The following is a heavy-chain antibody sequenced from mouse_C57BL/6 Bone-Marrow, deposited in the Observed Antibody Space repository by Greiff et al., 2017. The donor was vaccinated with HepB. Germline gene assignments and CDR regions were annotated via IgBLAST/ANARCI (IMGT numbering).Heavy chain of an antibody. CDR2: IWSGGST. CDR3: ASRYYSYAMDY. V-gene: IGHV2-2*01. Sequence: VQLQQSGPGLVQPSQCLSITCTVSGFSLTSYGVHWVRQSPGKGLEWLGVIWSGGSTDYNAAFISRLSISKDNSKSQVFFKMNSLQADDTAIYYCASRYYSYAMDYWGQGTSVTVSS. D-gene: IGHD2-3*01. J-gene: IGHJ4*01. CDR1: GFSLTSYG.